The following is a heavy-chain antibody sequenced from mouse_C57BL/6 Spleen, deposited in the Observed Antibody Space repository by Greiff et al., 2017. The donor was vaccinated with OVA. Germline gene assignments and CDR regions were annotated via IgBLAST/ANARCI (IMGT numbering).Heavy chain of an antibody. CDR2: ISYDGSN. D-gene: IGHD2-3*01. V-gene: IGHV3-6*01. J-gene: IGHJ2*01. CDR1: GYSITSVYY. CDR3: ARGDYDGYYD. Sequence: DVQLQESGPGLVKPSQSLSLTCSVTGYSITSVYYWNWIRQFPGNKLEWMGYISYDGSNNYNPSLKNRISITRDTSKNQFFLKLNSVTTEDTATYYCARGDYDGYYDWGQGTTLTVSS.